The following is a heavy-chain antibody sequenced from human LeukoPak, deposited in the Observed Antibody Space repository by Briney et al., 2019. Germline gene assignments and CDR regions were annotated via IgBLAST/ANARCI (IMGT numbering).Heavy chain of an antibody. CDR3: AKGRTNDY. CDR2: ISDTGGNT. V-gene: IGHV3-23*01. CDR1: GFTFSTYA. D-gene: IGHD1/OR15-1a*01. Sequence: SGGSLRLSCAASGFTFSTYAMSWVRQTPEKGLEWVSAISDTGGNTFYADSVKGRFTISRDNSKNTLYLQMNSLRAEDTAIYYCAKGRTNDYWGQGTLVTFSS. J-gene: IGHJ4*02.